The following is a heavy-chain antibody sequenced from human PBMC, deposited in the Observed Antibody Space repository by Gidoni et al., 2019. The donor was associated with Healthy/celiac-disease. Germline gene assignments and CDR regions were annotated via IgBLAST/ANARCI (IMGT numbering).Heavy chain of an antibody. CDR1: GFSLSNARMG. V-gene: IGHV2-26*01. J-gene: IGHJ6*03. CDR3: ARIGSGWYYYYYYMDV. D-gene: IGHD6-19*01. Sequence: QVTLKESGPVLVHPTATLTLTCTVSGFSLSNARMGVSWIRQPPGKALEWLAHIFSNDEKSYSTSLKSRLTISKDTSKSQVVLTMTNMDPVDTATYYCARIGSGWYYYYYYMDVWGKGTTVTVSS. CDR2: IFSNDEK.